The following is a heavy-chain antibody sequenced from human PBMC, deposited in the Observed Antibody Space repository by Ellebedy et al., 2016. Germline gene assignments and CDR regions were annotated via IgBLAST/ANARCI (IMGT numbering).Heavy chain of an antibody. Sequence: GESLKISXAASGFTFSSYAMSWVRQAPGKGLEWVSAISGSGGSTYYADSVKGRFTISRDNSKNTLYLQMNSLRAEDTAVYYCAKGGGYCSGGSCYSSNDYWGQGTLVTVSS. CDR2: ISGSGGST. V-gene: IGHV3-23*01. J-gene: IGHJ4*02. D-gene: IGHD2-15*01. CDR3: AKGGGYCSGGSCYSSNDY. CDR1: GFTFSSYA.